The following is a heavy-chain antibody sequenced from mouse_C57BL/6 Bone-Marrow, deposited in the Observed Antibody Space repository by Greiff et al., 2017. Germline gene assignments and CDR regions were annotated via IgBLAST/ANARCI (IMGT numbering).Heavy chain of an antibody. CDR2: INPYNGGT. J-gene: IGHJ3*01. Sequence: VQLQQSGPVLVKPGASVKMSCKASGYTFPDYYMNWVKQSPGKSLEWIGVINPYNGGTSYNQKFKGKATLTVDKSSSTAYMELHSLTSEDSAVYYCARWVPAWFAYWGQGTLVTVSA. CDR3: ARWVPAWFAY. CDR1: GYTFPDYY. V-gene: IGHV1-19*01.